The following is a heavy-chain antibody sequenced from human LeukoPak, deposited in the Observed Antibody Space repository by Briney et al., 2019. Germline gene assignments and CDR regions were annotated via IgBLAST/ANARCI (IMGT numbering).Heavy chain of an antibody. CDR2: IYYSGST. V-gene: IGHV4-39*01. J-gene: IGHJ5*02. D-gene: IGHD2-2*01. Sequence: SETLSLTCTVSGGSISSSSYYWGWIRQPPGKGLEWIGSIYYSGSTYYNPSLKSRVTISVDTSKNQFSLKLSSVTAADTAVYYCARSPQYCSSTSCPNWFDPWGQGTLVTVSS. CDR3: ARSPQYCSSTSCPNWFDP. CDR1: GGSISSSSYY.